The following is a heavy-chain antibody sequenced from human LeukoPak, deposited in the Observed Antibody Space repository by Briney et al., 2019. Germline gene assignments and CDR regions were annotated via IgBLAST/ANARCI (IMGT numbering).Heavy chain of an antibody. CDR2: IKEDGREK. Sequence: PGGSLRLSCVGSGFVSTSFWMSWVRQAPGKGLEWVANIKEDGREKYYVDSVKGRFTISRDNAKNSLDLQMNNLRVEDTAVYYCATSQTTSGRYGNAFDIWGQGTTVTVSS. J-gene: IGHJ3*02. CDR3: ATSQTTSGRYGNAFDI. V-gene: IGHV3-7*01. D-gene: IGHD6-19*01. CDR1: GFVSTSFW.